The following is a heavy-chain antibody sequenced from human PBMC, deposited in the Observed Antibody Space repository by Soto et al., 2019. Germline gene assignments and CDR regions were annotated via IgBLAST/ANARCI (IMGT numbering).Heavy chain of an antibody. Sequence: ASVKVSCKASGYTFTSYYMHWVRQAPGQGLEWMGWMNPNSGNTGYAQKFQGRVTMTRNTSISTAYMELSSLRSEDTAVYYCARVIVPLEHYYYMDVWGKGTTVTVSS. CDR2: MNPNSGNT. J-gene: IGHJ6*03. CDR1: GYTFTSYY. CDR3: ARVIVPLEHYYYMDV. V-gene: IGHV1-8*02. D-gene: IGHD2-8*01.